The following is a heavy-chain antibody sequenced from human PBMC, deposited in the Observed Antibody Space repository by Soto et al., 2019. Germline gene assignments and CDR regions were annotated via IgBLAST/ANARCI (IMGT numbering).Heavy chain of an antibody. CDR2: IIPIFGTA. D-gene: IGHD3-3*01. J-gene: IGHJ6*02. CDR3: ARGKPLEWSCDV. V-gene: IGHV1-69*13. CDR1: GGTFSSYA. Sequence: ASVKVSWKASGGTFSSYAISWVRQAPGQGLEWMGGIIPIFGTANYAQKFQGRVTITADESTSTAYMELSSLRSEDTAVYYCARGKPLEWSCDVWGQGTTVTVSS.